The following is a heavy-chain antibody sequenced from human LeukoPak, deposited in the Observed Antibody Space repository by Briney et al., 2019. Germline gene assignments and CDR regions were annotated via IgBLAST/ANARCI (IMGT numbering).Heavy chain of an antibody. CDR2: ISYSGNT. CDR1: GGSVSSYY. CDR3: AREVTDRPYYYYYMDV. J-gene: IGHJ6*03. V-gene: IGHV4-59*02. Sequence: SETLSLTCTVSGGSVSSYYWSWIRQPPGKGLEWIGYISYSGNTTYNPSLKSRVTISVDTSKNHFSLKLSSVTAADTAVYYCAREVTDRPYYYYYMDVWGKGTTVTASS.